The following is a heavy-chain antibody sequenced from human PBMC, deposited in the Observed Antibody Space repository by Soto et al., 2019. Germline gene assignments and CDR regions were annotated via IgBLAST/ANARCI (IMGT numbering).Heavy chain of an antibody. CDR3: ARQHNYDILTGYSEGWFDP. J-gene: IGHJ5*02. CDR1: GGSISSSSYY. CDR2: IYYSGST. V-gene: IGHV4-39*01. Sequence: PSETLSLTCTVSGGSISSSSYYWGWIRQPPGKGLEWIGSIYYSGSTYYNPSLKSRVTISVDTSKNQFSLKLSSVTAADTAVYYCARQHNYDILTGYSEGWFDPWGQGTLVTVSS. D-gene: IGHD3-9*01.